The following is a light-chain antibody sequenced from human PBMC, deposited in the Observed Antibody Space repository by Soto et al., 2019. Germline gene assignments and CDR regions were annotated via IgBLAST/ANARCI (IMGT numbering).Light chain of an antibody. CDR3: QQYNSWPVT. Sequence: EIVMTQSPATLSVSPGERVVLSCRATQTVTNKLAWYQQKPGQAPRLLIYDASIRATGIPAMFSGSGSGTEFTLTISSLQSEDFVLYYCQQYNSWPVTFGGGTKVAIK. CDR1: QTVTNK. V-gene: IGKV3-15*01. J-gene: IGKJ4*01. CDR2: DAS.